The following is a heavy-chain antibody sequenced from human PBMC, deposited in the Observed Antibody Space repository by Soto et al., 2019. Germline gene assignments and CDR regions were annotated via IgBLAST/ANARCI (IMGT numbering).Heavy chain of an antibody. Sequence: GGSLRLSCAASGFTFSDYYMSWIRQAPGKGLEWVSYISSSGSTIYYADSVKGRFTISRDNAKNSLNLQMNSLRAEDTAVYYCARDLIRNSSPNYFDYWGQGTLVTVSS. J-gene: IGHJ4*02. CDR2: ISSSGSTI. CDR1: GFTFSDYY. D-gene: IGHD6-13*01. CDR3: ARDLIRNSSPNYFDY. V-gene: IGHV3-11*01.